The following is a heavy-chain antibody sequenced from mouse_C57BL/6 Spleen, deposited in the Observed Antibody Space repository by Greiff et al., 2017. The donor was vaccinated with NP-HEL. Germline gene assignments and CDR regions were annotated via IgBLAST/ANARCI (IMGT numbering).Heavy chain of an antibody. Sequence: QVQLKESGAELVKPGASVKMSCKASGYTFTTYPIEWMKQNHGKSLEWIGNFHPYNDDTKYNEKFKGKATLTVEKSSSTVYLELSRLTSDDSAVYYCARGDYDDYYAMDYWGQGTSVTVSS. CDR2: FHPYNDDT. CDR3: ARGDYDDYYAMDY. D-gene: IGHD2-4*01. V-gene: IGHV1-47*01. CDR1: GYTFTTYP. J-gene: IGHJ4*01.